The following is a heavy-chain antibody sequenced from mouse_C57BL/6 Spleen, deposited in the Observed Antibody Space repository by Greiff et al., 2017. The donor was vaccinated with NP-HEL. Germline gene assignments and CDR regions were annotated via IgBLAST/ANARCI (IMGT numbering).Heavy chain of an antibody. D-gene: IGHD2-4*01. J-gene: IGHJ4*01. CDR3: ARNYDYDPYYAMDY. Sequence: VQLQQPGAELVKPGASVKMSCKASGYTFTSYWITWVKQRPGQGLEWIGDIYPGSGSTNYNEKFKSKATLTVDTSSSTAYMQLSSLTSEDSAVYYCARNYDYDPYYAMDYWGQGTSVTVSS. CDR2: IYPGSGST. CDR1: GYTFTSYW. V-gene: IGHV1-55*01.